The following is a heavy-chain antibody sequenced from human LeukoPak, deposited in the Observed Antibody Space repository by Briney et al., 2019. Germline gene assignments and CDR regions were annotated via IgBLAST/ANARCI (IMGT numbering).Heavy chain of an antibody. J-gene: IGHJ4*02. CDR3: AKAEYYYDSSGEGFDY. Sequence: GGSLRLSCAASGFTFSSYGMHWVRQAPGKGLEWVAFIRYDGSNKYYADSVKGRFTISRDNSKNTLYLQMNSLRAEDTAVYYCAKAEYYYDSSGEGFDYWGQGTLITVSS. V-gene: IGHV3-30*02. D-gene: IGHD3-22*01. CDR1: GFTFSSYG. CDR2: IRYDGSNK.